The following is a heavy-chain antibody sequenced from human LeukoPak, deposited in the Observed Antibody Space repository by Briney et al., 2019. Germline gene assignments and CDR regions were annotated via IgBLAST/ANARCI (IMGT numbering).Heavy chain of an antibody. D-gene: IGHD3-10*01. V-gene: IGHV4-38-2*02. CDR3: AKSNGYGLVDI. J-gene: IGHJ3*02. CDR2: IYHSGRT. CDR1: GYSISSGYY. Sequence: SETLSLTCTVSGYSISSGYYWGWIRQPPGKGLEWIGSIYHSGRTFYNPSLKSRVTISVDTSKNQFSLKLSSVTPADTAVYYCAKSNGYGLVDIWGQGTMVTVSS.